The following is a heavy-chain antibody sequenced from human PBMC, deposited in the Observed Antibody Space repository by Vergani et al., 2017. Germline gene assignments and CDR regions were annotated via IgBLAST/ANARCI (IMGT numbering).Heavy chain of an antibody. J-gene: IGHJ4*02. D-gene: IGHD4-17*01. V-gene: IGHV1-69*01. Sequence: QVQLVQSGAEVKKPGSSMKVSCKASGGTFSSYPISWLRQAPGQGLKWMGGIIPILGTANYAQNFQGRVTITADESTSTAYMELSSLRSEDTAVYYCARVGKFYGDYQKPFDYWGQGTLVTVSS. CDR3: ARVGKFYGDYQKPFDY. CDR2: IIPILGTA. CDR1: GGTFSSYP.